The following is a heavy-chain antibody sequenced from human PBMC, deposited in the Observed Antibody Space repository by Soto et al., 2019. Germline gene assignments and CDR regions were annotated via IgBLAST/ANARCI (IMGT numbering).Heavy chain of an antibody. CDR3: ARGPTVVTPLYYYYGMDV. CDR1: GASISSRDYY. CDR2: IYYSGST. V-gene: IGHV4-30-4*01. D-gene: IGHD4-17*01. Sequence: TLSLTCSVSGASISSRDYYWSWIRQPPGKGLEWIGYIYYSGSTYYNPSLKSRVTISVDTSKNQFSLKLSSVTAADTAVYYCARGPTVVTPLYYYYGMDVWGQGTTVTVSS. J-gene: IGHJ6*02.